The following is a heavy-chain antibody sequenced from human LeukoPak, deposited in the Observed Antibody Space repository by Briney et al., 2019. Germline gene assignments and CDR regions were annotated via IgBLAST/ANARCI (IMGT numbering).Heavy chain of an antibody. J-gene: IGHJ4*02. Sequence: SETLSLTCAVYGGSFSGYYWSWIRQPPGKGLEWIGEINHSGSTNYNPSLKSRVTISVDTSKNQFSLKLSSVTAADTAVYYCARGNGYTLYFDYWGQGTLVTVSS. CDR3: ARGNGYTLYFDY. D-gene: IGHD5-24*01. CDR1: GGSFSGYY. V-gene: IGHV4-34*01. CDR2: INHSGST.